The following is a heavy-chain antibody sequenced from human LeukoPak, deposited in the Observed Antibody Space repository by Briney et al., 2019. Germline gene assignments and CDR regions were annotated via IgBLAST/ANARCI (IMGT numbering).Heavy chain of an antibody. V-gene: IGHV4-38-2*02. J-gene: IGHJ3*02. D-gene: IGHD1-26*01. CDR1: GYSISSGYY. CDR2: IYHSGST. CDR3: ASQYSDGFRGAFDI. Sequence: SETLSLTCTVSGYSISSGYYWGWIRQPPGKGLEWIGSIYHSGSTYYNPSLKSRVTISVDTSKNQFSLKLSSVTAADTAVYYCASQYSDGFRGAFDIWGQGTMVTVSS.